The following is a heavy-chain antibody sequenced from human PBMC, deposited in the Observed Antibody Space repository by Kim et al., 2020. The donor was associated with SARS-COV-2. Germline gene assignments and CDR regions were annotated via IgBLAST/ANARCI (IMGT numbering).Heavy chain of an antibody. CDR2: INRDNGKT. CDR1: GFTFSTSA. Sequence: ASVKVSCKLSGFTFSTSALHWVRQAPGQRLEWMGWINRDNGKTKSSERFQDRVTFTRDMSASTVYMELSSLRVEDTAVYYCARDGFFYDESGITDSCGQG. CDR3: ARDGFFYDESGITDS. D-gene: IGHD3-10*01. V-gene: IGHV1-3*01. J-gene: IGHJ4*02.